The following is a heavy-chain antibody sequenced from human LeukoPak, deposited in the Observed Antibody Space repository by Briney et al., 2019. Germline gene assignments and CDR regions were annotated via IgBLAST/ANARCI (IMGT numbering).Heavy chain of an antibody. CDR2: ISWNSGSI. V-gene: IGHV3-9*01. Sequence: SLRLSCAGSGFTFEEHAMHWVRQAPGKGLEWVSGISWNSGSIAYADSVKGRFTISRDNAKNLLFLQMSSLRAADTALYYCVKGHCSSSSCFPNYYYYMDVWGTGTTVTVSS. J-gene: IGHJ6*03. D-gene: IGHD2-15*01. CDR1: GFTFEEHA. CDR3: VKGHCSSSSCFPNYYYYMDV.